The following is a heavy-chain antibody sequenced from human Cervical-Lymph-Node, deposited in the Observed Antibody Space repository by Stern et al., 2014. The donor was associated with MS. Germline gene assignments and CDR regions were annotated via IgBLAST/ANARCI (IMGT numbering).Heavy chain of an antibody. V-gene: IGHV3-33*01. CDR2: IWYDGSNK. Sequence: VQLVESGGGVVQPGRSLRLSCAASGFTFSSYGMHWVRQAPGKGLEWVAVIWYDGSNKYYADSVKGRFTISRDNSKNTLYLQMNSLRAEDTAVYYCARERVVVITPYYYYGMDVWGQGTTVTVSS. CDR1: GFTFSSYG. J-gene: IGHJ6*02. CDR3: ARERVVVITPYYYYGMDV. D-gene: IGHD3-22*01.